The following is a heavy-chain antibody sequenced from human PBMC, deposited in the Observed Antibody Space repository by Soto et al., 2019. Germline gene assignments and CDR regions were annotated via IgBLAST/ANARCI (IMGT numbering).Heavy chain of an antibody. CDR2: ISYDGSNK. V-gene: IGHV3-30-3*01. D-gene: IGHD4-17*01. CDR1: VFTFSSYA. CDR3: ERDKSDTVRCEY. Sequence: VGSLRLSCASSVFTFSSYAMHCVRQAPGKGLEWVAVISYDGSNKYYADSVKGRFTISRDNSKNTLYLQMNSLRAEDTAVYYFERDKSDTVRCEYWCQGTLVTVSS. J-gene: IGHJ4*02.